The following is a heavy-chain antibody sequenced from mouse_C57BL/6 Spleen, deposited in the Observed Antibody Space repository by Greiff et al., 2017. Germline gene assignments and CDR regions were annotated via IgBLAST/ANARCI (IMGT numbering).Heavy chain of an antibody. CDR1: GFTFSSYG. CDR2: ISSGGSYT. CDR3: ARNGNTGNWFAY. J-gene: IGHJ3*01. V-gene: IGHV5-6*01. Sequence: EVQLVESGGDLVKPGGSLKLSCAASGFTFSSYGMSWVRQTPDKRLEWVATISSGGSYTYYPDSVKGRFTISRDNAKNTLYLQMSSLKSEDTAMYYCARNGNTGNWFAYWGQGTLVTVSA. D-gene: IGHD2-1*01.